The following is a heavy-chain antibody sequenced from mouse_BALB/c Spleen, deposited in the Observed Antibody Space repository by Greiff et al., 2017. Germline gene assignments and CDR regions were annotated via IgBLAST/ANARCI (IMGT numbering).Heavy chain of an antibody. CDR1: GYSITSGYY. J-gene: IGHJ3*01. D-gene: IGHD4-1*01. CDR3: ARDWESWFAY. Sequence: EVKLVESGPGLVKPSQSLSLTCSVTGYSITSGYYWNWIRQFPGNKLEWMGYISYDGSNNYNPSLKNRISITRDTSKNQFFLKLNSVTTEDTATYYCARDWESWFAYWGQGTLVTVSA. V-gene: IGHV3-6*02. CDR2: ISYDGSN.